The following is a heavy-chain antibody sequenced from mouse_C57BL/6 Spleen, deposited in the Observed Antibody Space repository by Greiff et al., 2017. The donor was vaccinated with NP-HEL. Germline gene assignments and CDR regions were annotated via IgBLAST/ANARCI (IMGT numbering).Heavy chain of an antibody. D-gene: IGHD1-1*01. CDR2: INPGSGGT. V-gene: IGHV1-54*01. CDR1: GYAFTNYL. Sequence: QVQLQQSGAELVRPGTSVKVSCKASGYAFTNYLIEWVKQRPGQGLEWIGVINPGSGGTNYNEKFKGKATLTADKSSSTAYMQLSSLTSEDSAVYFCARGHYYGSSYGYFDVWGTGTTVTVSS. CDR3: ARGHYYGSSYGYFDV. J-gene: IGHJ1*03.